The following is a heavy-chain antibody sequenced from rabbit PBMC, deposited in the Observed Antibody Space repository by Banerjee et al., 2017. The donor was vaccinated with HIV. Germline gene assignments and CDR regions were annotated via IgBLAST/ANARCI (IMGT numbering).Heavy chain of an antibody. J-gene: IGHJ3*01. Sequence: QSLEESGGDLVKPGASLTLTCTASGFSFSSSYYMCWVRQAPGKGLEWIACIYTGSGSTYYASWAKGRFTISKTSSTTVTLQMTSLTAADTATYFCARESAYYLTRLDLWGQGTLVTVS. CDR3: ARESAYYLTRLDL. D-gene: IGHD1-1*01. CDR1: GFSFSSSYY. CDR2: IYTGSGST. V-gene: IGHV1S40*01.